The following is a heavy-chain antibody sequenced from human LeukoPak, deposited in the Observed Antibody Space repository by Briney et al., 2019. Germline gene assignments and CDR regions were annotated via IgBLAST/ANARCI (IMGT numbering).Heavy chain of an antibody. CDR2: LNPSTGGT. CDR1: GYSFTGYY. CDR3: AKIVDGSGWSPFEY. J-gene: IGHJ4*02. Sequence: ASVKVSCKASGYSFTGYYIHWVRQVPGQGCDWMGWLNPSTGGTKYAQKFHDRVTLTRDTSISTAYMDLNSLRSDDTAVYYCAKIVDGSGWSPFEYWGQGTLVTVSS. V-gene: IGHV1-2*02. D-gene: IGHD6-19*01.